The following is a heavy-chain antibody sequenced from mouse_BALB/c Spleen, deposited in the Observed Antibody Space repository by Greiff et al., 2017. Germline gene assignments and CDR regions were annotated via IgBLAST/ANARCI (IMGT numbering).Heavy chain of an antibody. CDR3: AREDYGSDYFDY. CDR1: GFTFSSYA. Sequence: EVMLVESGGGLVKPGGSLKLSCAASGFTFSSYAMSWVRQTPEKRLEWVASISSGGSTYYPDSVKGRFTISRDNARNILYLQMSSLRSEDTAMYYCAREDYGSDYFDYWGQGTTLTVSS. CDR2: ISSGGST. J-gene: IGHJ2*01. D-gene: IGHD1-2*01. V-gene: IGHV5-6-5*01.